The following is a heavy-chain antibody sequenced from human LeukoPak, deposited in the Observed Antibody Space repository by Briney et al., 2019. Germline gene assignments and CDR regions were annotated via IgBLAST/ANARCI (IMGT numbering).Heavy chain of an antibody. J-gene: IGHJ4*02. CDR1: GGTFSSYA. CDR3: AKEGQQLGHFDY. Sequence: GASVKVSCKASGGTFSSYAISWVRQAPGQGLEWMGGIIPIFGTANYAQKFQGRVTITADESTSTAYMELSSLRSEDTAVYYCAKEGQQLGHFDYWGQGTLVTVSS. V-gene: IGHV1-69*13. CDR2: IIPIFGTA. D-gene: IGHD6-13*01.